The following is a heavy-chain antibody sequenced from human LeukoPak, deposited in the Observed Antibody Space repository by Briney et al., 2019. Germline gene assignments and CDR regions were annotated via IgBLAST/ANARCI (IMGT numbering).Heavy chain of an antibody. CDR3: ARVHGARAAAPFDY. Sequence: GGSLRLSCAASGFTVSSNYMSWVRQAPGKGLEWVSVIYSGGSTYYADSVKGRFTISRDNSKNTLYLQMNSLRAEDTAVYYCARVHGARAAAPFDYWGQGTLVTVSS. CDR2: IYSGGST. D-gene: IGHD6-13*01. CDR1: GFTVSSNY. V-gene: IGHV3-53*01. J-gene: IGHJ4*02.